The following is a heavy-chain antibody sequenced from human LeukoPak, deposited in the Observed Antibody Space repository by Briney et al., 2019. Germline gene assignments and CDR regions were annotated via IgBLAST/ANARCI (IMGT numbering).Heavy chain of an antibody. D-gene: IGHD3-3*01. CDR2: ISGSGGGT. Sequence: GGSLRLSCAASGFTFSTYAMSWVRQAPGKGLEWVSLISGSGGGTYYADSVKGRFTISRDNSKNTLYLQMNSLRAEDTAVYYCAKVTTYDFWSGQEAFDTWGQGTMVTVSS. CDR1: GFTFSTYA. CDR3: AKVTTYDFWSGQEAFDT. J-gene: IGHJ3*02. V-gene: IGHV3-23*01.